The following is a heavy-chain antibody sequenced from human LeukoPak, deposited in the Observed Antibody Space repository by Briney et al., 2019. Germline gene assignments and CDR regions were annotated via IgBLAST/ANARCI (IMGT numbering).Heavy chain of an antibody. CDR1: GFSFSSYA. CDR2: ISDSGGRT. CDR3: AKHYGSGTYYNYFTY. V-gene: IGHV3-23*01. J-gene: IGHJ4*02. Sequence: GGSLRLSCAASGFSFSSYALSWVRQAPGRGLEWVSAISDSGGRTYYADFVKGRFTISRDNSENTLFVQMSSLRAEDTATYYCAKHYGSGTYYNYFTYCGQGTLVSVSS. D-gene: IGHD3-10*01.